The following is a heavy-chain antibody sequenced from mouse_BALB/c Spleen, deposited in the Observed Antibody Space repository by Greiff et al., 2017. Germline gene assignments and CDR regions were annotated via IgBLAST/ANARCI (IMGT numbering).Heavy chain of an antibody. CDR3: ARRGDYRYDEDY. Sequence: QVQLKQSGAELVRPGTSVKVSCKASGYAFTNYLIEWVKQRPGQGLEWIGVINPGSGGTNYNEKFKGKATLTADKSSSNAYLQLSSLTSDDSAVYFCARRGDYRYDEDYWGQGTTLTVSS. V-gene: IGHV1-54*01. J-gene: IGHJ2*01. CDR2: INPGSGGT. CDR1: GYAFTNYL. D-gene: IGHD2-14*01.